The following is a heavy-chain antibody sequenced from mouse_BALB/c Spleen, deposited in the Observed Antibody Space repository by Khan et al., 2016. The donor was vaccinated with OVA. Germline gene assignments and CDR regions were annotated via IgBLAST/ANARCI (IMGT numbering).Heavy chain of an antibody. CDR3: ARSGYFAWFAY. CDR1: GFNIKDYY. CDR2: IDPENGET. V-gene: IGHV14-1*02. Sequence: VRLQQSGAELVRPGALVKLSCKASGFNIKDYYLHWVKQRPEQGLEWIGWIDPENGETVYEPKFQDKASITAETSSNTAYLQFSSLTSEDTAVYYCARSGYFAWFAYWGQGTLVTVSA. J-gene: IGHJ3*01.